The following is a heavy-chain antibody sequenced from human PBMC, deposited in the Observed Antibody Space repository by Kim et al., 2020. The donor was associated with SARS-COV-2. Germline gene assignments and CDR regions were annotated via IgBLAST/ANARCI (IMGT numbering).Heavy chain of an antibody. CDR3: AREAVITFGGVIVANRRVCAFDI. V-gene: IGHV3-33*01. J-gene: IGHJ3*02. Sequence: GGSLRLSCAASGFTFSSYGMHWVRQAPGKGLEWVAVIWYDGSNKYYADSVKGRFTISRDNSKNTLYLQMNSLRAEDTAVYYCAREAVITFGGVIVANRRVCAFDIWGQGTMVTVSS. CDR2: IWYDGSNK. D-gene: IGHD3-16*02. CDR1: GFTFSSYG.